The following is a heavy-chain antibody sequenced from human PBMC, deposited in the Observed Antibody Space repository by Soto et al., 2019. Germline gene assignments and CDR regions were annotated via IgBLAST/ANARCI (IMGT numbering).Heavy chain of an antibody. V-gene: IGHV4-59*08. CDR3: ARLLDPVVVAARNYFDY. CDR1: GGSISSYY. Sequence: QVQLQESGPGLVKPSETLSLTCTVSGGSISSYYWSWIRQPPGKGLEWIGYIYYSGSTNYNPSLKSRVTISVDTSKNQFSRKLSSVTAADTAVYYCARLLDPVVVAARNYFDYWGQGTLVTVSS. CDR2: IYYSGST. J-gene: IGHJ4*02. D-gene: IGHD2-15*01.